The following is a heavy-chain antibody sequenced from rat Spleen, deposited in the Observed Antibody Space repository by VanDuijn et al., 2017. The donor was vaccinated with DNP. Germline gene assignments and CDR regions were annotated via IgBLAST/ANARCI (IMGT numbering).Heavy chain of an antibody. J-gene: IGHJ4*01. Sequence: EVQLVESGGGLVLPGWSLRLSCAASGFTFSDYNMAWVRQTPKKGLEWVATISYDGSRTYYRDSVQGRFTISRDNAKSTLYLHMDSLRSEDTATYYCARHRSDSISMDAWGQGPSVTVSS. CDR2: ISYDGSRT. V-gene: IGHV5-7*01. D-gene: IGHD1-2*01. CDR3: ARHRSDSISMDA. CDR1: GFTFSDYN.